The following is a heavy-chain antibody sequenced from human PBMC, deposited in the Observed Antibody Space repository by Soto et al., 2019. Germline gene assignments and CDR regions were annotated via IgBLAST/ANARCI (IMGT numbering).Heavy chain of an antibody. Sequence: GGSLRLSCVGSGFTFRSYEMNWVRQAPGKGLELVSYISSSGSSIYYPDSVKGRFTISRDNAKNSLYLQMNSLRAEDTAVYYCVRESCGSSSCSTRSGMDVWGQGTTVTV. D-gene: IGHD2-2*01. CDR3: VRESCGSSSCSTRSGMDV. J-gene: IGHJ6*02. V-gene: IGHV3-48*03. CDR1: GFTFRSYE. CDR2: ISSSGSSI.